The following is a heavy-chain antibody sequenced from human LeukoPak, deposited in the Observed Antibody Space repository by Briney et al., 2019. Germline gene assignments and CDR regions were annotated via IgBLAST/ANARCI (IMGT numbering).Heavy chain of an antibody. CDR1: GFTFSSYS. V-gene: IGHV3-21*01. J-gene: IGHJ4*02. CDR2: ISSSSSYI. D-gene: IGHD5-12*01. CDR3: AREGRYSGCDSSFDY. Sequence: GGSLRLSCAASGFTFSSYSMNWVRQAPGKGLEWVSSISSSSSYIYYADSVKGRFTISRDNAKNSLYLQMNSLRAEDTAVYYCAREGRYSGCDSSFDYWGQGTLVTVSS.